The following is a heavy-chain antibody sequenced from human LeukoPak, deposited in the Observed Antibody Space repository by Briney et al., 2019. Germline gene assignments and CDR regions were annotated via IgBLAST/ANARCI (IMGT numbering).Heavy chain of an antibody. J-gene: IGHJ6*02. D-gene: IGHD3-22*01. CDR1: GGTFSSYA. CDR2: IIPIFGIA. V-gene: IGHV1-69*04. CDR3: ASRQINYYDSSGPRSYYYYGMDV. Sequence: SVKVSCKASGGTFSSYAISWVRQAPGQGLEWMGRIIPIFGIANYAQKFQGRVTITADKSTSTAYMELSSLRSEDTAVYYCASRQINYYDSSGPRSYYYYGMDVWGQGTTVTVSS.